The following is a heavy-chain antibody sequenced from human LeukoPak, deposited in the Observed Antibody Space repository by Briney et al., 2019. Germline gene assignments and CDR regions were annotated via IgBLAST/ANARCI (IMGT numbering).Heavy chain of an antibody. V-gene: IGHV3-7*01. J-gene: IGHJ4*02. D-gene: IGHD6-19*01. Sequence: GGSLRLSCAASGFTFSSYWMSWVRQAPGKGLEWVANIKQDGSEKYYVDSVKGRFTVSRDNAKNSLYLQMNSLRAEDTAVYYCARDEVAGTGVFVYWGQGTLVTVSS. CDR2: IKQDGSEK. CDR1: GFTFSSYW. CDR3: ARDEVAGTGVFVY.